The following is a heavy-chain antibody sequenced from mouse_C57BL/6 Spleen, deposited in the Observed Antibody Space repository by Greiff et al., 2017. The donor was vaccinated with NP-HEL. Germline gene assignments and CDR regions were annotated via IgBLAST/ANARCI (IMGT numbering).Heavy chain of an antibody. D-gene: IGHD1-1*01. CDR1: GFTFSDYG. V-gene: IGHV5-17*01. CDR3: ARPDYGSSTSPGFAY. Sequence: EVQLVESGGGLVKPGGSLKLSCAASGFTFSDYGMHWVRQAPEKGLEWVAYISSGSSTIYYADTVKGRFTISRDNAKNTLFLQMTSLRSEDTAMYYCARPDYGSSTSPGFAYWGQGTLVTVSA. CDR2: ISSGSSTI. J-gene: IGHJ3*01.